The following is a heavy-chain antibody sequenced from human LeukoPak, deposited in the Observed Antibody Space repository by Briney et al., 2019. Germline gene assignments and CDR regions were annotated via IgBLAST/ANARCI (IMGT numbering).Heavy chain of an antibody. CDR1: GYTFTSYG. Sequence: ASVMVSCKASGYTFTSYGISWVRQAPGWISAYNGNTNYAQKLQGRVTITADKSTSTAYMELSSLRSEDTAVYYCARWGKYYYDSSGYYYFDYWGQGTLVTVSS. CDR3: ARWGKYYYDSSGYYYFDY. V-gene: IGHV1-18*01. J-gene: IGHJ4*02. D-gene: IGHD3-22*01. CDR2: ISAYNGNT.